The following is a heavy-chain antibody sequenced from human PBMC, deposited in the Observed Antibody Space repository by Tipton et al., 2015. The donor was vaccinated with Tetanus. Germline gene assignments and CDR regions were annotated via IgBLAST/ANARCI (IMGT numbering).Heavy chain of an antibody. D-gene: IGHD1-14*01. CDR2: VDDSGST. Sequence: GLVKPSDTLSLTCAVYGGSLSRYYWTWIRQPTGKGLEWIGEVDDSGSTNYSPSLKSRVTLSLDTSKNEFPLTLSSVTAADTAVYYCARGTGDYWGQGTLVTVSS. CDR1: GGSLSRYY. CDR3: ARGTGDY. V-gene: IGHV4-34*01. J-gene: IGHJ4*02.